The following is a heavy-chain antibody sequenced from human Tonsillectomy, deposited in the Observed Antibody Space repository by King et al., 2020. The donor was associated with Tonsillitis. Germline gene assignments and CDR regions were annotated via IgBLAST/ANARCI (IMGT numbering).Heavy chain of an antibody. CDR2: ISYDGSKK. Sequence: HVQLVESGGGVVQPGRSLRLSCAASRFTCSSYGMHWVRQAPGKGLEWVAFISYDGSKKYYADSVEGRFTISRDNSKNTLYLQMNSLKTEDTAVYYCAKASTGVAAPSDFWGQGTLVTVSS. CDR3: AKASTGVAAPSDF. V-gene: IGHV3-30*18. J-gene: IGHJ4*02. D-gene: IGHD6-13*01. CDR1: RFTCSSYG.